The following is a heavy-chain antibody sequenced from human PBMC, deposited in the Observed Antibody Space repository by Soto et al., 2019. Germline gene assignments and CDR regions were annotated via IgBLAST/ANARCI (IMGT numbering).Heavy chain of an antibody. V-gene: IGHV3-13*05. Sequence: GGSLRLSCAASGFTFSSYDMHWVRQATGKGLEWVSAIGTAGDPYYPGSVKGRFTISRENAKNSLYLQMKSLRAGDTAVYYCARGVIGSGWYYFDYWGQGTLVTVSS. CDR1: GFTFSSYD. CDR2: IGTAGDP. D-gene: IGHD6-19*01. J-gene: IGHJ4*02. CDR3: ARGVIGSGWYYFDY.